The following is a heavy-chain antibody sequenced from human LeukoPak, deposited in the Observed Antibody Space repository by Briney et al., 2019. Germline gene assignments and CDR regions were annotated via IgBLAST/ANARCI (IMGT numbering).Heavy chain of an antibody. CDR3: AREEYYDSSGYSGH. Sequence: ASVKDSCKASGYTFTSYGISWVRQAPGQGLEWMGWISAYNGNTNYAQKLQGRVTMTTDASTSTAYMELRSLRSDDTAVYYCAREEYYDSSGYSGHWGQGTLVTVSS. J-gene: IGHJ4*02. V-gene: IGHV1-18*01. CDR1: GYTFTSYG. D-gene: IGHD3-22*01. CDR2: ISAYNGNT.